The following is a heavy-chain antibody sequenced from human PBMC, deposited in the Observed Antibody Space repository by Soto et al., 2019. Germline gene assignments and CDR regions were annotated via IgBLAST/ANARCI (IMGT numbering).Heavy chain of an antibody. D-gene: IGHD6-19*01. CDR1: GGTLNKHA. CDR2: IIPMFGIP. CDR3: ARGGTSGWLKGAYDV. Sequence: GAAVKVSCKASGGTLNKHAITWVRRAPGQGLEWLGGIIPMFGIPNYPQKFQGRVTITADDSTNTSHMELNSLTSDDTAVYYCARGGTSGWLKGAYDVWGQGTMVTV. J-gene: IGHJ3*01. V-gene: IGHV1-69*13.